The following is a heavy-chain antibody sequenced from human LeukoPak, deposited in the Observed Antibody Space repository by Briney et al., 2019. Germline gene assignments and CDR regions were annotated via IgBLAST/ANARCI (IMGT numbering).Heavy chain of an antibody. Sequence: GESLKISCKGSGYIFTSYWIGWVRQLPAQGLEWMGIIYPGDSDTRYSPSFQGQVTISADKSISTAYLQWSSLKASDTAMYYCARVWDTALYYYYMDVWGKGTTVIVSS. D-gene: IGHD5-18*01. CDR2: IYPGDSDT. J-gene: IGHJ6*03. CDR1: GYIFTSYW. V-gene: IGHV5-51*01. CDR3: ARVWDTALYYYYMDV.